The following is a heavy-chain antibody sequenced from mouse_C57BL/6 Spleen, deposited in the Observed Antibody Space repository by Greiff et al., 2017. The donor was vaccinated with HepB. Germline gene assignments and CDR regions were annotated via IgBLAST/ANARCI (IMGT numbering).Heavy chain of an antibody. CDR3: ARRAAQATGFAY. Sequence: VQVVESGPELVKPGASVKLSCKASGYTFTSYDINWVKQRPGQGLEWIGWIYPRDGNTKYNEKFKGKATLTVDTSSSTAYMELHSLTSEDSAVYFCARRAAQATGFAYWGQGTLLTVSA. D-gene: IGHD3-2*02. CDR1: GYTFTSYD. CDR2: IYPRDGNT. J-gene: IGHJ3*01. V-gene: IGHV1-85*01.